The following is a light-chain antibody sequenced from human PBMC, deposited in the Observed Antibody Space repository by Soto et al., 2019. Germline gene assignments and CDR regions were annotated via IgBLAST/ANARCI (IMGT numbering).Light chain of an antibody. Sequence: EIVMTQSPATLSVSPGERATLSCRASQSVSRNLAWYQQKPGQAPRLLIYDASTRATGIPARFSGSGSGTEFTLTISSLQSEDFADYYCQQYNNWPLFGGGTKVEIK. J-gene: IGKJ4*01. CDR1: QSVSRN. V-gene: IGKV3-15*01. CDR3: QQYNNWPL. CDR2: DAS.